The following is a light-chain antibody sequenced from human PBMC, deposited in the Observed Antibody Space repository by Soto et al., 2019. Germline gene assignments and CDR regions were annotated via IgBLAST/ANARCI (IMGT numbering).Light chain of an antibody. CDR3: AAWDDSVKVV. J-gene: IGLJ2*01. Sequence: QSVLTQPPSASGTPGQRVTISCSGSSSNIGSNTVNWYQQLPGTAPKLLIYSNNQRPSGVPDRFSGSKSGTSASLAISGLQSEDEADYYCAAWDDSVKVVFGGGTKLTVL. V-gene: IGLV1-44*01. CDR1: SSNIGSNT. CDR2: SNN.